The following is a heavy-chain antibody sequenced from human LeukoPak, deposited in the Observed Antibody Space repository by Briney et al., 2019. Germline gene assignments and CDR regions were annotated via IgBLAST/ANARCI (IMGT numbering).Heavy chain of an antibody. CDR1: GGSISSYY. V-gene: IGHV4-59*01. CDR2: IYHSGST. Sequence: SETLSLTCTVSGGSISSYYWSWIRQPPGKGLEWIGYIYHSGSTNYNPSLKSRVTISVDTSKNQFSLKLSSVTAADTAVYYCASINYEYYFDYWGQGTLVTVSS. D-gene: IGHD4-11*01. J-gene: IGHJ4*02. CDR3: ASINYEYYFDY.